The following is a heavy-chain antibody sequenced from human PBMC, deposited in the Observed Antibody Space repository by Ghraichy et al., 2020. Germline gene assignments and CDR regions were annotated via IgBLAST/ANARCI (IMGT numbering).Heavy chain of an antibody. CDR2: INHSGST. V-gene: IGHV4-34*01. CDR1: GGSFSGYY. J-gene: IGHJ3*02. CDR3: ARGIAIWAFDI. Sequence: SETLSLTCAVYGGSFSGYYWSWIRQPPGKGLEWIGEINHSGSTNYNPSLKSRVTISVDTSKNQFSLKLSSVTAADTAVYYCARGIAIWAFDIWGQGTMVTVSS. D-gene: IGHD3-16*01.